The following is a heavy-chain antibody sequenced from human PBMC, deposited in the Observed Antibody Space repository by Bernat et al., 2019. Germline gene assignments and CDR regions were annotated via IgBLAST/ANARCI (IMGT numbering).Heavy chain of an antibody. Sequence: QVQLVESGGGVVQPGRSLRLSCAASGFTFSDNGMHWVRQAPGKGLEWVAGIWHEGSNENYAESVKGRFTISRDNSESTLYLQMNSLRAEDSALYYCAREHIVGSTRGFDYWGQGTLVTVSS. V-gene: IGHV3-33*01. CDR3: AREHIVGSTRGFDY. CDR1: GFTFSDNG. CDR2: IWHEGSNE. D-gene: IGHD1-26*01. J-gene: IGHJ4*02.